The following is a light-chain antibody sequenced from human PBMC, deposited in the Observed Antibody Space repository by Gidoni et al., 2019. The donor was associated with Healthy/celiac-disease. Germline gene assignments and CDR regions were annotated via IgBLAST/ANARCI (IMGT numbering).Light chain of an antibody. CDR2: DAS. CDR1: QAISNY. V-gene: IGKV1-33*01. J-gene: IGKJ1*01. CDR3: QQYDNLPWT. Sequence: DIQMTQSPSSLSASVGDRVTITCQASQAISNYLNWYQQKPGKAPKLLIYDASNLETGVPSRFSGSGSGTDFTFNIRSLQPEDIATYYCQQYDNLPWTFGQGTKVEIK.